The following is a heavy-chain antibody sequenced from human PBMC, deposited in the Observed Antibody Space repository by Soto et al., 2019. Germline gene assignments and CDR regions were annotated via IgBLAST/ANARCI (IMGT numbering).Heavy chain of an antibody. CDR1: GGSISSHSYY. J-gene: IGHJ6*02. Sequence: SETLSLTCTVSGGSISSHSYYWGWIRQPPGKGLEWIGYIYNSGSTYYNPSLKSRVTISVDTSKNQFSLKLNSVTAADTAVYYCARDLWGYCGTDCYPLDVWGQGTTVTVSS. CDR2: IYNSGST. D-gene: IGHD2-21*02. CDR3: ARDLWGYCGTDCYPLDV. V-gene: IGHV4-39*07.